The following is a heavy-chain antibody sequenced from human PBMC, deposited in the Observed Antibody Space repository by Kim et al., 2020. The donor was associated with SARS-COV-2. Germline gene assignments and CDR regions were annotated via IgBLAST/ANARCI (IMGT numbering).Heavy chain of an antibody. CDR3: ARLVPHSGSYWGPYYFDY. Sequence: SETLSLTCTVSGGSISSSSYYWGWIRQPPGKGLEWIGSIYYSGSTYYNPSLKSRVTISVDTSKNQFSLKLSSVTAADTAVYYCARLVPHSGSYWGPYYFDYWGQGTLVTVSS. D-gene: IGHD1-26*01. CDR1: GGSISSSSYY. J-gene: IGHJ4*02. V-gene: IGHV4-39*01. CDR2: IYYSGST.